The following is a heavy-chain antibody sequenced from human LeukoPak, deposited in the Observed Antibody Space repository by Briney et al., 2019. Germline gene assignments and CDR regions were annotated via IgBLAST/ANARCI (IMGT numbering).Heavy chain of an antibody. J-gene: IGHJ5*02. V-gene: IGHV3-30*02. CDR1: GFTFSSYG. CDR3: ARLREGPRGGSGP. D-gene: IGHD3-10*01. CDR2: IRYDGSNK. Sequence: PGGSLRLSCAASGFTFSSYGMHWVRQAPGKGLEWVAFIRYDGSNKYYADSVKGRFTISRDNSKNTLYLQMNSLRAEDTAVYYCARLREGPRGGSGPWGQGTLVTVSS.